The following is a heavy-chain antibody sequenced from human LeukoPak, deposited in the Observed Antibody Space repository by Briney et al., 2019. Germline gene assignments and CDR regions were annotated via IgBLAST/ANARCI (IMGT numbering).Heavy chain of an antibody. J-gene: IGHJ4*02. V-gene: IGHV4-4*07. D-gene: IGHD3-16*02. Sequence: PSETLSLTCSVSGGSINSYWWSWIRQPAGKGLEFIGRIYTTGMTNYNPSLKSRVSMSVDTSKNKFSLELRSVTAPDTAVYFCARTGYTISSYRFDYWGQGALVTVSS. CDR2: IYTTGMT. CDR3: ARTGYTISSYRFDY. CDR1: GGSINSYW.